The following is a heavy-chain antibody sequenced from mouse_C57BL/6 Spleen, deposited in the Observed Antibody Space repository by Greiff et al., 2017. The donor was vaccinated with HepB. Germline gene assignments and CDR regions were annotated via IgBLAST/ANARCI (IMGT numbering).Heavy chain of an antibody. V-gene: IGHV1-78*01. J-gene: IGHJ3*01. CDR3: AIYLITTESAY. Sequence: QVQLQQSDAELVKPGASVKISCKVSGYTFTDHTIHWMKQRPEQGLEWIGYIYPRDGSTKYNEKFKGKATLTADKSSSTAYMQLNSLASEDAAVYCCAIYLITTESAYWGQGTLVTVSA. CDR2: IYPRDGST. D-gene: IGHD2-4*01. CDR1: GYTFTDHT.